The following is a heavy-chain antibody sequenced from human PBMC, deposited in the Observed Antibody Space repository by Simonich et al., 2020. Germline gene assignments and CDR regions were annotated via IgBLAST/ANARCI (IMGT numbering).Heavy chain of an antibody. Sequence: EVQLVESGGGLVQPGGSLRLSCAASGFTFSSYWMHWVRQAPGKGLVWVSSNNSDGSSTSYADSVKGRFTISRENAKNTLYLQMNSLRAEDTAVYYCARDYSNYDAFDIWGQGTMVTVSS. D-gene: IGHD4-4*01. V-gene: IGHV3-74*01. CDR2: NNSDGSST. J-gene: IGHJ3*02. CDR1: GFTFSSYW. CDR3: ARDYSNYDAFDI.